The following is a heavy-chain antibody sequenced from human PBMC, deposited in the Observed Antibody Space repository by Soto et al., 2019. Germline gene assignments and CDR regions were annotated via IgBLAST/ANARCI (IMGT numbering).Heavy chain of an antibody. J-gene: IGHJ4*02. CDR2: IYHSGST. Sequence: SETLSLTCTVSGYSISSGYYWGWIRQPPGKGLEWIGSIYHSGSTYYNPSLKSRVTISVDTSKNQFSLKLSSVTAADTAVYYCARVGGYFDWLPYFDYWGQGTLVTVSS. V-gene: IGHV4-38-2*02. D-gene: IGHD3-9*01. CDR3: ARVGGYFDWLPYFDY. CDR1: GYSISSGYY.